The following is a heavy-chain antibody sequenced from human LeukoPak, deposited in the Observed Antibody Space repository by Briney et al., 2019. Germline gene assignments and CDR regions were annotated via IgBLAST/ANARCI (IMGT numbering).Heavy chain of an antibody. V-gene: IGHV3-23*01. J-gene: IGHJ4*02. D-gene: IGHD3-22*01. CDR2: ISGGGGST. CDR1: GFPFSSYA. CDR3: AKDFSHYDSSFDY. Sequence: HPGGSLRLSCAASGFPFSSYAMSWVRQAPGKGLEWVSVISGGGGSTNYADSVKGRFTISRDNSKNTLYLQMNSLRAEDTAVYYCAKDFSHYDSSFDYWGQGTLVTVSS.